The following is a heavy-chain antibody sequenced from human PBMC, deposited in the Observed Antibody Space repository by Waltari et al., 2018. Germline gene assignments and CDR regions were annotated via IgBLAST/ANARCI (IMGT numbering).Heavy chain of an antibody. Sequence: QVQLVESGGVVVQPGRSLRLSCAASGFTFSSYGMHWVRQAPGKGLEWVAVIWYDGSNKYYADSLKGRFTISRDNSKNTLYLQMNSLRAEDTAVYYCAKGPPRYSSGWYYYYYYMDVWGKGTTVTVSS. CDR1: GFTFSSYG. V-gene: IGHV3-33*06. CDR3: AKGPPRYSSGWYYYYYYMDV. J-gene: IGHJ6*03. CDR2: IWYDGSNK. D-gene: IGHD6-19*01.